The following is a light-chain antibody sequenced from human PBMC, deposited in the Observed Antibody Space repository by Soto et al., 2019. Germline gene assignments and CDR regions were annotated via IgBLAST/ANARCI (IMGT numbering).Light chain of an antibody. CDR2: TSS. V-gene: IGKV1-27*01. CDR1: QGISHY. Sequence: DIQMTQSPSSLSASVGDRVTITCRASQGISHYLAWYQQKPGKVPMLLIYTSSTLQSGVPSRFSGSGSGTDFTLTISSLQPEDAATYYCQKHDNAPLTFGGGTKVDIK. J-gene: IGKJ4*01. CDR3: QKHDNAPLT.